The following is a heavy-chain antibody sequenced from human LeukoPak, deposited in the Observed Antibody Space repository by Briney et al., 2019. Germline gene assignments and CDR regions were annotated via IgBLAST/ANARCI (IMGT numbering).Heavy chain of an antibody. CDR2: IRYDGSNK. CDR1: GFTFSSYG. D-gene: IGHD5-12*01. CDR3: AKDKGQWLDCFDY. J-gene: IGHJ4*02. V-gene: IGHV3-30*02. Sequence: GGSLRLSCAASGFTFSSYGTHWVRQAPGKGLEWVAFIRYDGSNKYYADSVKGRFTISRDNSKNTLYLQMNSLRAEDTAVYYCAKDKGQWLDCFDYWGQGTLVTVSS.